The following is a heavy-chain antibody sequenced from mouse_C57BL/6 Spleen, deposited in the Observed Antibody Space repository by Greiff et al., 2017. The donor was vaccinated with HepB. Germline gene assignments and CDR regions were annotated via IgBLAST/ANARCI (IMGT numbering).Heavy chain of an antibody. J-gene: IGHJ2*01. CDR2: IYPRSGNT. V-gene: IGHV1-81*01. Sequence: VQLQQSGAELARPGASVKLSCKASGYTFTSYGISWVKQRTGQGLEWIGEIYPRSGNTYYNEKFKGKATLTADKSSSTAYMELRSLTSEDSAVYFCARNYGSIYYFDYWGQGTTLTVSS. CDR3: ARNYGSIYYFDY. CDR1: GYTFTSYG. D-gene: IGHD1-1*01.